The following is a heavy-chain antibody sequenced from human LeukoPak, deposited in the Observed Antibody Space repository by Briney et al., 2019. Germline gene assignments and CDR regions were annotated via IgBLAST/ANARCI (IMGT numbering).Heavy chain of an antibody. CDR2: INRDGSQK. D-gene: IGHD3-10*01. CDR1: GFSLSGYW. CDR3: AKDIGEGFGESSNWYFDL. V-gene: IGHV3-7*03. Sequence: PGGSLRLSCAASGFSLSGYWMTWVRQAPGKGLEWVANINRDGSQKNHVDSVQGRFTISRDNAKNSLYLQMNSLRAEDTALYYCAKDIGEGFGESSNWYFDLWGRGTLVTVSS. J-gene: IGHJ2*01.